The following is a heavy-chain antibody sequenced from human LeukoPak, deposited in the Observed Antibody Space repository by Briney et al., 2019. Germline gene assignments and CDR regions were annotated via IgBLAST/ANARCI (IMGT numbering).Heavy chain of an antibody. CDR3: AKAARVYCYYMDV. Sequence: ASVKVSCKASGYTFSSYEINWVRQATGQGLEWMGWINPNSGGTNYAQKFQGRVTMTRDTSISTAYMELSRLRSDDTAVYYCAKAARVYCYYMDVWGKGTTVTVSS. CDR2: INPNSGGT. V-gene: IGHV1-2*02. CDR1: GYTFSSYE. J-gene: IGHJ6*03. D-gene: IGHD6-6*01.